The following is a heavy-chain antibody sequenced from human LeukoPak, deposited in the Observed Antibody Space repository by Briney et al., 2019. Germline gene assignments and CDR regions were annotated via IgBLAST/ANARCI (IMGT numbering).Heavy chain of an antibody. CDR2: VSYSGST. V-gene: IGHV4-59*08. Sequence: PSETLSRTATVSGASISSYYWSWIRPRPGKGQESIGYVSYSGSTNYNPSLKSRVTISVDTSKSKFSLKLNSVTAADTAVYFCARRDSSSYWFFDLWGRGTPVTVSS. CDR3: ARRDSSSYWFFDL. J-gene: IGHJ2*01. CDR1: GASISSYY. D-gene: IGHD3-22*01.